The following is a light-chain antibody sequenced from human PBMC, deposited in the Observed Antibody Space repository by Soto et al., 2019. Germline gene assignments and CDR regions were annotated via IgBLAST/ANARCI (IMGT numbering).Light chain of an antibody. J-gene: IGLJ1*01. CDR3: CSYAGSSSYV. V-gene: IGLV2-11*01. Sequence: QSALTQPRSVSGSPGQSVTISCTGTSSDVGGYNYVSWYQQHPGKAPKLMIYTVTKRPSGVPDRFSGSKSDNTASLTISGLQADDEADYYCCSYAGSSSYVFGTGTKDTVL. CDR2: TVT. CDR1: SSDVGGYNY.